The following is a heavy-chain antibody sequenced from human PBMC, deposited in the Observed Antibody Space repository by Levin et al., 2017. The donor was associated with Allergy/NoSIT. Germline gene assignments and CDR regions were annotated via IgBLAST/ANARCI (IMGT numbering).Heavy chain of an antibody. J-gene: IGHJ3*02. D-gene: IGHD6-6*01. CDR2: INPNSGGT. V-gene: IGHV1-2*06. CDR3: ARDLKFIAARLNAFDI. CDR1: GYTFTGYY. Sequence: ASVKVSCKASGYTFTGYYMHWVRQAPGQGLEWMGRINPNSGGTNYAQKFQGRVTMTRDTSISTAYMELSRLRSDDTAVYYCARDLKFIAARLNAFDIWGQGTMVTVSS.